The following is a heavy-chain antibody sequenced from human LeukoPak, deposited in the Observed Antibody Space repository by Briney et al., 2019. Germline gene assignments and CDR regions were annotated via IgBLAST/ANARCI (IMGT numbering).Heavy chain of an antibody. J-gene: IGHJ5*02. D-gene: IGHD2-15*01. CDR2: INTDSGNP. CDR1: GYTFTGYY. CDR3: ARGIGYCSDFSCHLDP. Sequence: GASVKVSCKASGYTFTGYYMHWVRQAPGQGLEWMGWINTDSGNPTYAQGFTGRFVFSLDTSVSTAYQQINSLEAEDTAMYYCARGIGYCSDFSCHLDPWGQGTLVTVSS. V-gene: IGHV7-4-1*02.